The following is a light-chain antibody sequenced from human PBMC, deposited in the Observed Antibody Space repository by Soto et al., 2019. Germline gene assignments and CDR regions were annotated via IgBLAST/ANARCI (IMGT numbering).Light chain of an antibody. CDR3: QQTYTTPRT. CDR1: QTVSTY. J-gene: IGKJ1*01. CDR2: ATS. V-gene: IGKV1-39*01. Sequence: DTQMTQSPSSLSASVGDRISITCRASQTVSTYLNWYQQKPAKAPTLLISATSTLQSGVPSRFSGSGSGTEFTLTITSLQPEDFATYYCQQTYTTPRTFGQGTKVAIK.